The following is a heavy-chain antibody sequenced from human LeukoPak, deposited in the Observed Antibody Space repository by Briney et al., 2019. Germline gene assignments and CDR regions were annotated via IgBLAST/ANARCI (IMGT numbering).Heavy chain of an antibody. Sequence: SETLSLTCTVSGGSISSGGYYWSWIRQHPGKGLEWIGYIYYSGSTYYNPSLKSRVTISVDTSKNQFSLKLSSVTAADTAVYYCARDSGSSPRAFDYWGQGTLVTVSS. J-gene: IGHJ4*02. V-gene: IGHV4-31*03. D-gene: IGHD1-26*01. CDR1: GGSISSGGYY. CDR2: IYYSGST. CDR3: ARDSGSSPRAFDY.